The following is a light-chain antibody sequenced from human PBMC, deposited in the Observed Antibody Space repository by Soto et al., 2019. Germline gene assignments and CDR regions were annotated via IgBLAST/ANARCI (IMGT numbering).Light chain of an antibody. V-gene: IGKV1-5*03. Sequence: DIQMTQSPSTLSASVGDRVTITCRASQSVSSWLAWYQQKPGKAPTLLIHTASTLQSGVPSRFSGSGSGTNFTLIISSLQPDDFATYFCQQYNTYRTFGHGTKVDIK. CDR1: QSVSSW. J-gene: IGKJ1*01. CDR3: QQYNTYRT. CDR2: TAS.